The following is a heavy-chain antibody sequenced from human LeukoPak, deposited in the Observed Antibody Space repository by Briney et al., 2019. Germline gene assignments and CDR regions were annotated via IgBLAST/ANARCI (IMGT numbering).Heavy chain of an antibody. J-gene: IGHJ4*02. Sequence: GGSLRLSCAASGFPFTDFSMDWVRQAPGKGLEWVANIKQDGSAKYYVDSVKGRFDISRDNAKNSLYLQMNSLKADDTAVYYCARCYGDLTILDYWGQGTLVTVSS. D-gene: IGHD4-17*01. CDR1: GFPFTDFS. CDR3: ARCYGDLTILDY. V-gene: IGHV3-7*05. CDR2: IKQDGSAK.